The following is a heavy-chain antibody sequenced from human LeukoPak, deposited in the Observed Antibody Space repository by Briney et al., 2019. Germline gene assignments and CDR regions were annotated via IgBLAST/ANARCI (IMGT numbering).Heavy chain of an antibody. D-gene: IGHD6-19*01. CDR3: ARDFFGWSSLGH. J-gene: IGHJ1*01. CDR1: GFSISTYA. Sequence: GGSLRLSCAASGFSISTYAMSWVRQAPGKGLEWVSGIVGSGDTDYADAVQGRFTIFKDNSKNIVYLQMNSLRAEDTAVYYCARDFFGWSSLGHWGQGTLVTVSS. CDR2: IVGSGDT. V-gene: IGHV3-23*01.